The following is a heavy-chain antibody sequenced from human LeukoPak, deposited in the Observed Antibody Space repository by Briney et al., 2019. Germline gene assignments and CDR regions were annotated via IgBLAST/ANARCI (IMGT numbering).Heavy chain of an antibody. CDR1: GFTFSNYW. CDR2: IKQDESEK. V-gene: IGHV3-7*01. Sequence: GGSLRLSCAASGFTFSNYWMTWVRQAPGKGLEWVANIKQDESEKYYVDSVKGRFTISRDNAKNSLYLQMNSLRAEDTAVYYCARDGGSGLDYWGRGTLVTVSS. J-gene: IGHJ4*02. CDR3: ARDGGSGLDY. D-gene: IGHD6-19*01.